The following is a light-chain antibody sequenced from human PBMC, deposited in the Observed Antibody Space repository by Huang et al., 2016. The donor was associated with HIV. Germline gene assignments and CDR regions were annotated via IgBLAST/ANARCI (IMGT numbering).Light chain of an antibody. CDR1: QFVANAY. Sequence: EIVLTESPGTLSLSPGDRATLSCRASQFVANAYVAWYQHKPGQSPRLLIYGASMRASGIPDRFSCSGFGTDFTLTISRLEPDDFAVYFCQQCGSPTWTFGQGTKVEIK. CDR3: QQCGSPTWT. V-gene: IGKV3-20*01. J-gene: IGKJ1*01. CDR2: GAS.